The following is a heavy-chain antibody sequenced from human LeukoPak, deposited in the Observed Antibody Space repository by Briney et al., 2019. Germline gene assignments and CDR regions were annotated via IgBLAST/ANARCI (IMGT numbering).Heavy chain of an antibody. D-gene: IGHD2-15*01. CDR3: AREGYCSGGSCFDY. CDR2: IIPIFGTA. V-gene: IGHV1-69*06. CDR1: GGTFSGYA. Sequence: SVKVSCKASGGTFSGYAISWVRQAPGQGLEWMGGIIPIFGTANYAQKLQGRVTITADKSTSTAYMELSSLRSEDTAVYYCAREGYCSGGSCFDYWGQGTLVTVSS. J-gene: IGHJ4*02.